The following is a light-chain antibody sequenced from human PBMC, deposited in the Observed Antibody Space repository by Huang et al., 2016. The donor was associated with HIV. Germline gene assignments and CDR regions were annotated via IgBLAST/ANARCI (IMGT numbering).Light chain of an antibody. CDR3: QQYNSYSWT. J-gene: IGKJ1*01. Sequence: DIQMTQSPSTLSASVGDRVTITCRASQSISYWLAWYQQKPGKAPNLLIYKSSTLQSGLPSRFSGSGSGTEFTLTISSLQPDDFATYYCQQYNSYSWTFGQGTKVEIK. CDR2: KSS. V-gene: IGKV1-5*03. CDR1: QSISYW.